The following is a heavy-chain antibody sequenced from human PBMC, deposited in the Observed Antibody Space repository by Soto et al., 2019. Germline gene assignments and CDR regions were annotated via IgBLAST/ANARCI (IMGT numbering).Heavy chain of an antibody. CDR3: AGARVGATTFY. J-gene: IGHJ4*02. CDR1: GYTFTSYG. Sequence: QVQLVQSGAEVKKPGASVKVSCKASGYTFTSYGISWVRQAPGQGLEWMGWISAYNGNTNYAQKLQGRVTMTTDTSTRSAYMELGSMRADDTAVYYCAGARVGATTFYWGQATLVIVCS. CDR2: ISAYNGNT. V-gene: IGHV1-18*01. D-gene: IGHD1-26*01.